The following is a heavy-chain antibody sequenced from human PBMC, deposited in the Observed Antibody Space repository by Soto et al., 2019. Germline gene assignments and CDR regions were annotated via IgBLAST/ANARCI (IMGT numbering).Heavy chain of an antibody. V-gene: IGHV4-39*01. J-gene: IGHJ4*02. Sequence: QLQLQESGPGLVKPSETLSLTCTVSGGSISSSSYYWGWIRQPPGKGLEWIGSIYYSGSTYYNPSLKSRVTISVDTSKYQFSLKLSSVTAADTAVYYCARQYSGYPPDPFDYWGQGTLVTVSS. D-gene: IGHD3-22*01. CDR1: GGSISSSSYY. CDR3: ARQYSGYPPDPFDY. CDR2: IYYSGST.